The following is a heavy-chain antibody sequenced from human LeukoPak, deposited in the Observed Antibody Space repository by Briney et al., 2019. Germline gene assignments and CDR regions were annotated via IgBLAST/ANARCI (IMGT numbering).Heavy chain of an antibody. J-gene: IGHJ6*02. CDR3: ARMRVVAGTIGYGMDV. CDR1: GFTFSSYW. V-gene: IGHV3-74*01. D-gene: IGHD6-19*01. CDR2: INSDGSST. Sequence: PGESLTLSCPASGFTFSSYWMHWVRQVPGKGLVWVSRINSDGSSTSYADSVKGRFTISRDNAKNTLYLQMNSLRAEDTAMYYCARMRVVAGTIGYGMDVWGQGTTVTVS.